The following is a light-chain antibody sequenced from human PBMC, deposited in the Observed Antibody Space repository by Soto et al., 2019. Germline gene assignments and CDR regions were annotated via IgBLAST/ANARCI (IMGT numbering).Light chain of an antibody. Sequence: DIQMTQSPSTLSASVGDRVTITCRASQSISSWLAWYQQKPGKAPNLLIYKASSLESGVPSRFSGSESGTEFTLTISSLQPDDFATYYCQQYNSYPFTFGPGTKVDIK. CDR2: KAS. CDR1: QSISSW. J-gene: IGKJ3*01. CDR3: QQYNSYPFT. V-gene: IGKV1-5*03.